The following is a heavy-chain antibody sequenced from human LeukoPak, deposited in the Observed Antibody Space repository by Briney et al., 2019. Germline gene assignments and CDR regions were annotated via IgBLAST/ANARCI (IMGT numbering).Heavy chain of an antibody. CDR3: AREREAARPANWVYYYYMDV. D-gene: IGHD6-6*01. CDR1: GGSFSGYY. Sequence: SETLSLTCAVYGGSFSGYYWSWIRQPPGKGLEWIGEINHSGSTNYNPSLKSRVTISVDTDKNQFSLKLNSVPAAETAVYYCAREREAARPANWVYYYYMDVWGKGTTVTISS. J-gene: IGHJ6*03. V-gene: IGHV4-34*01. CDR2: INHSGST.